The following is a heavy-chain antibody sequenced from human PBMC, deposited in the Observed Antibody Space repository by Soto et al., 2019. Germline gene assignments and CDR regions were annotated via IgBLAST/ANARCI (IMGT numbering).Heavy chain of an antibody. CDR1: GVTFSDHY. Sequence: EVQLVESGGGLVQPGGSLTLSCAVSGVTFSDHYMEWVRQAPGKGLEWVARSRNKAKSYSTDFAASVKGRFTISRDESKNSLYLQMDSLKTEDTAVYYCSILEGSWGQATLVTVSS. CDR3: SILEGS. J-gene: IGHJ4*02. V-gene: IGHV3-72*01. CDR2: SRNKAKSYST. D-gene: IGHD2-21*01.